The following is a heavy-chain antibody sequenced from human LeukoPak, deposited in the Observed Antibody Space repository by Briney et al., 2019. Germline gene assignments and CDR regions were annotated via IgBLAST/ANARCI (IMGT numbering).Heavy chain of an antibody. CDR2: ISAYNGNT. J-gene: IGHJ4*02. V-gene: IGHV1-18*01. Sequence: ASVKVSCKASGYTFINYGISWVRQAPGQGLEWMGWISAYNGNTNYAQKLQGRVTMTTDTSTSTAYMELRSLRSDDTAVYYCARLNVYDSSSWYFDYWGQGTLVTVSS. D-gene: IGHD6-13*01. CDR1: GYTFINYG. CDR3: ARLNVYDSSSWYFDY.